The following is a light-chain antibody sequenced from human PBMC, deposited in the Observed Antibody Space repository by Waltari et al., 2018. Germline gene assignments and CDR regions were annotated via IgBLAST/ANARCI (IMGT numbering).Light chain of an antibody. Sequence: EIVLTQSPGTLSLSPGEGATLSCRARQYVNIRYLAWYQQKPGQAPRLLIYDTSTRAAGIPERFSGSGSGRDFTLTISRLEPEDFAVYYCQQDDTLPRVTFGGGTKVEIK. CDR3: QQDDTLPRVT. J-gene: IGKJ4*02. CDR2: DTS. V-gene: IGKV3-20*01. CDR1: QYVNIRY.